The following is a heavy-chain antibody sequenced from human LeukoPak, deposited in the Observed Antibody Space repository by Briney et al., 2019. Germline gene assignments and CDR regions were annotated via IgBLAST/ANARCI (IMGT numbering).Heavy chain of an antibody. Sequence: PSETLSLTCAVYGGSFSGYYWSWIRQPPGKGLEWIGEINHSGSTNYNPSLKSRVTISVDTSKNQFSLKLSSVTAADTAVYYCAILSPGSYGRFDYWGQGTLVTVSS. D-gene: IGHD3-10*01. CDR1: GGSFSGYY. V-gene: IGHV4-34*01. CDR2: INHSGST. CDR3: AILSPGSYGRFDY. J-gene: IGHJ4*02.